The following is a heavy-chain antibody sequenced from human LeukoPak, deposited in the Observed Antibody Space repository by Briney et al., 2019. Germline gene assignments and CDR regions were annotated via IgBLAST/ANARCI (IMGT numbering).Heavy chain of an antibody. V-gene: IGHV1-69*05. CDR2: IIPIFGTA. J-gene: IGHJ5*02. CDR3: ADSSSWYVSWSPGLGFDP. D-gene: IGHD6-13*01. CDR1: GYTFTGYY. Sequence: GASVKVSCTASGYTFTGYYMHWVRQAPGQGLEWMGGIIPIFGTANYAQKFQGRVTITTDESTSTAYMELSSLRSEDTAVYYCADSSSWYVSWSPGLGFDPWGQGTLVTVSS.